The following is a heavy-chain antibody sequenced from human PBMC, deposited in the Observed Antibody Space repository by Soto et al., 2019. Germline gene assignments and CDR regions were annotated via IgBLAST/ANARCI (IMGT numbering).Heavy chain of an antibody. D-gene: IGHD2-2*01. CDR1: GYSFTSYW. Sequence: GEPQKISCKGSGYSFTSYWISWVRQMPGKGLEWMGRIDPSDSYTNYSPSFQGHVTISADKSISTAYLQWSSLKASDTAMYYCARLQYQLPLYGMDVWGQGTTVTVSS. CDR2: IDPSDSYT. V-gene: IGHV5-10-1*01. CDR3: ARLQYQLPLYGMDV. J-gene: IGHJ6*02.